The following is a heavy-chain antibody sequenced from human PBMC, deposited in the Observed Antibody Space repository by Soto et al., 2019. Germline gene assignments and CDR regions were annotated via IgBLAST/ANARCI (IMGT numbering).Heavy chain of an antibody. CDR2: IIPILGIA. V-gene: IGHV1-69*04. CDR1: GGTFSSYT. CDR3: ARDHDDCSSTRCSNWFDP. D-gene: IGHD2-2*01. J-gene: IGHJ5*02. Sequence: ASVKVSCKASGGTFSSYTISWVRQAPGQGLEWMGRIIPILGIANCAQKFQGRVTITADKSTSTAYMELSSLRSEDTAVYYCARDHDDCSSTRCSNWFDPWGQGTLVTVSS.